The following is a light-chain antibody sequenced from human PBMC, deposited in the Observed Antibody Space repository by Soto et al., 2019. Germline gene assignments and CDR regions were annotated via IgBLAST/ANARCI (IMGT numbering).Light chain of an antibody. CDR2: DAS. CDR3: HQRSTWPYT. J-gene: IGKJ3*01. V-gene: IGKV3-11*01. Sequence: EIVLTQSPATLSLSPGERATLSCRASQSISSYLAWYQQKPDQAPRLLIYDASNRATGIPARFSGSGSGTDFTLTIRRLEPEDVAVYYCHQRSTWPYTFGPGTKVDIK. CDR1: QSISSY.